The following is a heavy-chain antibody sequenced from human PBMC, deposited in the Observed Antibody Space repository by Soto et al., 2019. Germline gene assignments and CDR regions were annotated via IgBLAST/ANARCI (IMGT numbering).Heavy chain of an antibody. D-gene: IGHD2-8*01. CDR2: SSPRGDTI. CDR1: GFSLANYP. CDR3: AKGPHTNCGCPHYFEPCLTALTFYDS. Sequence: GGSLRLSCVASGFSLANYPMNWVRQTPGKGLEWISYSSPRGDTIYYADSVEGRFTISRDNARNSLSLHMSSLRDEDSALYYCAKGPHTNCGCPHYFEPCLTALTFYDS. J-gene: IGHJ5*01. V-gene: IGHV3-48*02.